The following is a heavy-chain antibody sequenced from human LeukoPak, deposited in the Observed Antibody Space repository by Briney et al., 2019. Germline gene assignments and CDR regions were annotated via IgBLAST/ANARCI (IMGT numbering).Heavy chain of an antibody. D-gene: IGHD4-11*01. V-gene: IGHV4-4*07. Sequence: PSETLSLTCTVSGGSISSYYWSWIRQPAGKGLEWIGRIYTSGSTTYNPSLKSRVTMSVDTSKNQFSLKLSSVTAADTAVYYCARGRVSSSTWYSTYYYFFYMDFWGKGTTVTVSS. CDR3: ARGRVSSSTWYSTYYYFFYMDF. CDR2: IYTSGST. J-gene: IGHJ6*03. CDR1: GGSISSYY.